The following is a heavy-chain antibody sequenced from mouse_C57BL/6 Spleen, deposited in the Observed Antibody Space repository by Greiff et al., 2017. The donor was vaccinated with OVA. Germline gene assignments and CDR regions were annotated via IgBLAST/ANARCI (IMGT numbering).Heavy chain of an antibody. V-gene: IGHV1-52*01. CDR1: GYTFTSYW. Sequence: VQLQPPGAELVRPGSSVKLSCKASGYTFTSYWMHWVKQRPIQGLEWIGNIDPSDSETHYNQKFKDKATLTVDKSSSTAYMQLSSLTSEDSAVYYCARWQYPYFDYWGQGTTLTVSS. CDR3: ARWQYPYFDY. CDR2: IDPSDSET. J-gene: IGHJ2*01. D-gene: IGHD2-10*02.